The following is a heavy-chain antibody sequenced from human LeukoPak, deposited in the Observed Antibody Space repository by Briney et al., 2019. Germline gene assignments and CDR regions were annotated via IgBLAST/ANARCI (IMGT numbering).Heavy chain of an antibody. J-gene: IGHJ4*02. V-gene: IGHV3-30*02. CDR1: GFTFSSYG. D-gene: IGHD5-18*01. Sequence: PGGSLRLSCAASGFTFSSYGTHWVRQAPGKGLERVAFIRYDGSNKYYADSVKGRFTISRDNSKNTLYLQMNSLRAEDTAVYYCAKERDTAMVTIDYWGQGTLVTVSS. CDR3: AKERDTAMVTIDY. CDR2: IRYDGSNK.